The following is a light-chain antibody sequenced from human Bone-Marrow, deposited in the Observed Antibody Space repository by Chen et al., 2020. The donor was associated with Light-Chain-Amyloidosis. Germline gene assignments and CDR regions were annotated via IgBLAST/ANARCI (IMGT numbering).Light chain of an antibody. CDR3: QVWDRSSDRPV. CDR1: NIGSTS. Sequence: SYVLTQPSSVSVAPGQTATIACGGNNIGSTSVHWYQQTPGQAPLLDVYDDSDRPSGIPERLSGSNSGNTATLTIGRVEAGDEADYYCQVWDRSSDRPVFGGGTKLTVL. CDR2: DDS. V-gene: IGLV3-21*02. J-gene: IGLJ3*02.